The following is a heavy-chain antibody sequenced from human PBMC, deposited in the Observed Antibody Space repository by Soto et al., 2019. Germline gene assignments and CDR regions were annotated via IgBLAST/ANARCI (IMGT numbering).Heavy chain of an antibody. Sequence: PGGSLRLSCSASGFSFTTYPMYWVRQAPGKGLEFVSTISSNGGSTYYADSVKGRFTISRDNSRNTLYLQMSSLRAEDTAVYFFFVAGHVFDNLGPRTLV. CDR3: FVAGHVFDN. J-gene: IGHJ4*02. D-gene: IGHD6-19*01. V-gene: IGHV3-64D*06. CDR2: ISSNGGST. CDR1: GFSFTTYP.